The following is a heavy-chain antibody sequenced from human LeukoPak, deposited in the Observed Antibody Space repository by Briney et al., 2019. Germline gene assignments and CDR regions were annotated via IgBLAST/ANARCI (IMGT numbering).Heavy chain of an antibody. Sequence: PSETLSLTCAVSGESINSGGYSWSWIRQPPGKGLEWIGYIYHSGSTYYNSSLRSRVTMSVDRSKNQFSLKLNSVTAADTAVYYCARVAAAITPYFDYWGQGTLVTVSS. D-gene: IGHD3-10*01. J-gene: IGHJ4*02. CDR2: IYHSGST. CDR3: ARVAAAITPYFDY. CDR1: GESINSGGYS. V-gene: IGHV4-30-2*01.